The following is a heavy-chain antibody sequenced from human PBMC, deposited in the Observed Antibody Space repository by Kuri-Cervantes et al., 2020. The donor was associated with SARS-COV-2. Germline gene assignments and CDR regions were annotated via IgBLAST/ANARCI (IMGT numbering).Heavy chain of an antibody. Sequence: GSLRLSCAVSGYSISSGYYWGWIRQPPGKGLEWIGSIYHSGSTYYNPSLKSRVTISVDTSKNQFSLKLSSVTAADTAVYYCARDGDIVVVPAAILYWGQGTLVTVSS. J-gene: IGHJ4*02. CDR3: ARDGDIVVVPAAILY. CDR1: GYSISSGYY. D-gene: IGHD2-2*01. CDR2: IYHSGST. V-gene: IGHV4-38-2*02.